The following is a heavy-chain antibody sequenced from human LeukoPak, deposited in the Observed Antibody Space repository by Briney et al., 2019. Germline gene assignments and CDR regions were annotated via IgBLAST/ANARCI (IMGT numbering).Heavy chain of an antibody. Sequence: GSSVKVSCKASGGTFSSYAISWVRQAPGQGLEWMGRIIPIFGTANCAQKFQGRVTITTDESTSTAYMELSSLRSEDTAVYYCARDRGATERVFDYWGQGTLVTVSS. D-gene: IGHD1-26*01. V-gene: IGHV1-69*05. CDR1: GGTFSSYA. CDR3: ARDRGATERVFDY. CDR2: IIPIFGTA. J-gene: IGHJ4*02.